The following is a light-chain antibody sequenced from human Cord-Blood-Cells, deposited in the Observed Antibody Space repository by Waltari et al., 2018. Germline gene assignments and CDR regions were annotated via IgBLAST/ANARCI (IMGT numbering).Light chain of an antibody. CDR2: EGS. CDR3: CSYAGSSTFRV. Sequence: QSALTQPASVSGSPGQSITISCTGTSSDVGSYNLVSWYQQHPGKDPKLMIYEGSKRPSGVSIRFSGSKSGNTASLTISGLQAEDEADYYCCSYAGSSTFRVFGGGTRLTVL. CDR1: SSDVGSYNL. V-gene: IGLV2-23*03. J-gene: IGLJ3*02.